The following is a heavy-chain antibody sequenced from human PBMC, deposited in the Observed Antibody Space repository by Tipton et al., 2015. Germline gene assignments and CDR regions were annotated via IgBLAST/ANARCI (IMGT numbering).Heavy chain of an antibody. CDR3: ASTERYSSGWSRGWCDP. CDR2: IYYSGST. J-gene: IGHJ5*02. CDR1: GGSVSSGSYY. D-gene: IGHD6-19*01. Sequence: LRLSCTVSGGSVSSGSYYWNWIRQPPGKGLEWIGNIYYSGSTNYNPSLKSRVTISVDTSKNQFSLKLSSVTAADTAVYYCASTERYSSGWSRGWCDPWGQGTLVTVPS. V-gene: IGHV4-61*01.